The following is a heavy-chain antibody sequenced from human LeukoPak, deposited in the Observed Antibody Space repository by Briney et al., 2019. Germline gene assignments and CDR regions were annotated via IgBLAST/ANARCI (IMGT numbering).Heavy chain of an antibody. V-gene: IGHV1-69-2*01. D-gene: IGHD1-1*01. CDR1: GYTFTDYY. Sequence: ASVKVSRKVSGYTFTDYYMHWVQQAPGKGLEWMGLVDPEDGETIYAEKFQGRVTITADTSTDTAYMELSSLRSEDTAVYYCATGESHTTSFDYWGQGTLVTVSS. CDR2: VDPEDGET. J-gene: IGHJ4*02. CDR3: ATGESHTTSFDY.